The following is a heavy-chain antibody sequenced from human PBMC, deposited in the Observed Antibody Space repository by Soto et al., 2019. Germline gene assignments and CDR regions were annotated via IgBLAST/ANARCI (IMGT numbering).Heavy chain of an antibody. Sequence: SETLSLTCTVSGGSISSYYWSWIRQPPGKGLEWIGYIYYSGSTNYNPSLKSRVTISVDTSKNQFSLKLSSVTAADTAVYYCARAMVVTQNWFAPRGQGTLVAVS. D-gene: IGHD2-21*02. CDR1: GGSISSYY. CDR3: ARAMVVTQNWFAP. J-gene: IGHJ5*02. V-gene: IGHV4-59*08. CDR2: IYYSGST.